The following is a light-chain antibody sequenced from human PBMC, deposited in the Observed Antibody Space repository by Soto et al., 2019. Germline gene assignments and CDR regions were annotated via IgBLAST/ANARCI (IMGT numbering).Light chain of an antibody. CDR1: SSNIGAGYD. CDR3: QSYDSSLSGSV. J-gene: IGLJ7*01. V-gene: IGLV1-40*01. Sequence: QSVLTQPPSVSGAPGQRITISCTGTSSNIGAGYDVHWYQHLPGTAPKLLIYGNNNRPSGVPERFSGSKSGTSASLAITGLRAEDEADYYCQSYDSSLSGSVFGGGTPLTVL. CDR2: GNN.